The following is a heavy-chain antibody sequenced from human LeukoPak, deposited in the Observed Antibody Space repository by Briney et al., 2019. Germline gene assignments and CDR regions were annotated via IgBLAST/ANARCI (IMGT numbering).Heavy chain of an antibody. Sequence: GGSLRLSCAASGFTFSNAWMSWVRQAPGKGLEWVGRIKSKTDGGTTDYAAPVKGRFTISRDDSKNTLYLQMNSLKTEDTAVYYCTTDGGDRLSVAAGTMAKYYFDYWGQGTLVTVSS. D-gene: IGHD6-13*01. CDR1: GFTFSNAW. CDR3: TTDGGDRLSVAAGTMAKYYFDY. V-gene: IGHV3-15*01. J-gene: IGHJ4*02. CDR2: IKSKTDGGTT.